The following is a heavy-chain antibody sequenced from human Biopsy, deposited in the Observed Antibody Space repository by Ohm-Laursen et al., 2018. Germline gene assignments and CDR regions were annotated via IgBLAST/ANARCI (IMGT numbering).Heavy chain of an antibody. D-gene: IGHD2-15*01. J-gene: IGHJ4*02. V-gene: IGHV3-11*01. CDR3: ARDFVSGREDI. CDR2: ISSSGGTT. Sequence: SLRLSCTASGFIFSDYYMSWIRQAPGKGLEWLSYISSSGGTTDYADSVKGRFTISRDNAKNTLYLQMNSLRAEDTAIYFCARDFVSGREDIWGPGARVTVPS. CDR1: GFIFSDYY.